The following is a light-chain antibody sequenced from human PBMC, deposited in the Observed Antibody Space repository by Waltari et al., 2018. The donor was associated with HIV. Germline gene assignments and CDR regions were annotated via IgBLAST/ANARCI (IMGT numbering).Light chain of an antibody. Sequence: QSALTHPPSVSGSPGQSVPIPCTGTNSYLVRYVSWYQQHPRPAPRLMIVDVSQRPSGISARFSGSKSGTTASLTISGLQTDDEADYFCSSYTGTIKLFGGGTKLTVL. CDR2: DVS. CDR3: SSYTGTIKL. J-gene: IGLJ3*02. V-gene: IGLV2-14*03. CDR1: NSYLVRY.